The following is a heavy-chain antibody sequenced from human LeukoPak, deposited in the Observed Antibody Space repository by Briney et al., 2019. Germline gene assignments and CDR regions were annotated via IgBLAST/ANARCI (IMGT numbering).Heavy chain of an antibody. CDR1: GFTFSSYA. D-gene: IGHD2-2*02. CDR3: AKAVVPAAIGSDYYYYGMDV. J-gene: IGHJ6*04. Sequence: GGSLRLSCAASGFTFSSYAMSWVRQAPGKGLECVSAISGSGGSTYYADSVKGRFTISRDNSKNTLYLQMNSLRAEDTAVYYCAKAVVPAAIGSDYYYYGMDVWGKGTTVTASS. V-gene: IGHV3-23*01. CDR2: ISGSGGST.